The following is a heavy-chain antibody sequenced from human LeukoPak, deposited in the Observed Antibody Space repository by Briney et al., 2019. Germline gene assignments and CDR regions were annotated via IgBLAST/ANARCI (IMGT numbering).Heavy chain of an antibody. CDR2: IIPILGIA. Sequence: SVKVSCKASGGTFSSYTLSWVRQAPGQGLEWMGRIIPILGIANYAQKFQGRVTITADKSTSTGYMELSSLRSEDTAVYYCAREAGELHYWGQGTLVTVSS. V-gene: IGHV1-69*04. J-gene: IGHJ4*02. D-gene: IGHD1-26*01. CDR1: GGTFSSYT. CDR3: AREAGELHY.